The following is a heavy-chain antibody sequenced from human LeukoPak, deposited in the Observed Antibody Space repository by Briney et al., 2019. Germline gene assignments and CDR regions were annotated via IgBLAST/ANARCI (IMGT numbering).Heavy chain of an antibody. J-gene: IGHJ6*02. V-gene: IGHV4-59*01. Sequence: SETLPLTCTVSGGSISRYHWSWIRQPPGKGLEWIGHIYYSGSTNYNPSLKSRVTISVDTSKNQFSLKLSSVTAADTAVYYCAREALGYCSSTSCSDNYYYYGMDVWGQGTTVTVSS. CDR1: GGSISRYH. D-gene: IGHD2-2*01. CDR2: IYYSGST. CDR3: AREALGYCSSTSCSDNYYYYGMDV.